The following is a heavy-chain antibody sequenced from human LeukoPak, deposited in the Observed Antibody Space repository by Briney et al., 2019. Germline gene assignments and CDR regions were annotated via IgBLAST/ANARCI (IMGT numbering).Heavy chain of an antibody. CDR1: GFTFSNYA. V-gene: IGHV3-23*01. D-gene: IGHD3-9*01. Sequence: GGSLRLSCAASGFTFSNYAMSWVRQAPGKGLEWVSAILGSGGSTYYADSVKGRFTVSRDNSKSTLYLQMNTLRAEDTALYYCAKWGDYDVLTGYYVPDYWGQGTLVTVSS. CDR3: AKWGDYDVLTGYYVPDY. J-gene: IGHJ4*02. CDR2: ILGSGGST.